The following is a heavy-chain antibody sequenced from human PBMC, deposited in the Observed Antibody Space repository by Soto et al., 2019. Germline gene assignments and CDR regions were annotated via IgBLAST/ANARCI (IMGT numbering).Heavy chain of an antibody. CDR1: GYSFTSLD. V-gene: IGHV1-8*01. CDR3: ARGVTAGVDY. CDR2: MQPSSGRT. Sequence: ASVKVSCKASGYSFTSLDINWVRQTTGQGLGWMGWMQPSSGRTGYAQKFQGRVTMTRDTSINTAYMELSSLTSDDTAFYYCARGVTAGVDYWGQGTLVTVSS. D-gene: IGHD1-26*01. J-gene: IGHJ4*02.